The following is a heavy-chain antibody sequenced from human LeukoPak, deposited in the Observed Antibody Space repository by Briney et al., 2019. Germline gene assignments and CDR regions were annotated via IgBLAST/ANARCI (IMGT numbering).Heavy chain of an antibody. CDR2: ISGSGGST. CDR3: LTGTYYYDSSGYQSRN. CDR1: GFTFSSYA. Sequence: TGGSLRLSCAASGFTFSSYAMSWVRQAPGKGLEWVSAISGSGGSTYYADSVKGRFTISRDNAKNSLYLQMNSLRAEDTAVYYCLTGTYYYDSSGYQSRNWGQGTLVTVSS. D-gene: IGHD3-22*01. V-gene: IGHV3-23*01. J-gene: IGHJ4*02.